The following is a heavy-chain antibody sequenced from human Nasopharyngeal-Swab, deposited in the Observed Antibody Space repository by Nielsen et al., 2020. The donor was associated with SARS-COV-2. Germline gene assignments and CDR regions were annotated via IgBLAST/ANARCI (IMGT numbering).Heavy chain of an antibody. CDR1: GYRFMSYW. V-gene: IGHV5-51*01. CDR3: VRPEGVATSFKYYFQYGMDV. Sequence: GESLKISCKGSGYRFMSYWIGLVRQMPGKGPEWMGIIHPGDSDHRYSASFQGPVTISADKSISTAYLQLSSLKASDTAMYYCVRPEGVATSFKYYFQYGMDVWGQGTMVTVPS. CDR2: IHPGDSDH. J-gene: IGHJ6*02. D-gene: IGHD5-12*01.